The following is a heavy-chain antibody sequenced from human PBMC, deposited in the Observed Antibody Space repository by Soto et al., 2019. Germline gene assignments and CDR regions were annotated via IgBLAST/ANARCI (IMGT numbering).Heavy chain of an antibody. D-gene: IGHD5-12*01. V-gene: IGHV3-33*01. CDR1: GFTFSSYG. CDR3: ARGPIYGGYDQDY. Sequence: QVQLVESGGGVVQPGRSLRLSCAVSGFTFSSYGMHWVRQAPGKGLEWVAVIWYDGSNKYYADSVKGRFTISRDNSKNTLYLQMNSLRAEDTAVYYCARGPIYGGYDQDYWGQGTLVTVSS. CDR2: IWYDGSNK. J-gene: IGHJ4*02.